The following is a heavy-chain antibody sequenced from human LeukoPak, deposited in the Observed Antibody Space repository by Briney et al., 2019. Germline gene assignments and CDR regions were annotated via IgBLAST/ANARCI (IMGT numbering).Heavy chain of an antibody. J-gene: IGHJ4*02. CDR3: VSGLWEAPGSH. D-gene: IGHD1-26*01. CDR2: INPGGGAT. Sequence: GASVKVSCKTSENTFTNYYMHWVRQAPGQGLEWMGIINPGGGATSYAQRFQGRVTMTRDTSTSTIYMELTSLRSEDTAVYYCVSGLWEAPGSHWGQGTLVTVSS. CDR1: ENTFTNYY. V-gene: IGHV1-46*01.